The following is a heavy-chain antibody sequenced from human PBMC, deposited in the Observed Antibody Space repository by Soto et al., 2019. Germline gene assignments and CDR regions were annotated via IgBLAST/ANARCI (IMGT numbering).Heavy chain of an antibody. D-gene: IGHD2-21*02. CDR2: ISAYNGNT. CDR3: ASLYCGGDCSDWYFDL. Sequence: QVQLVQSGAEVKKPGASVKVSCKASGYTFTSYGISWVRQAPGQGLEWMGWISAYNGNTNYAQKLPGRVTMTTDTSTSTAYMELRSLRSDDTAVYYCASLYCGGDCSDWYFDLWGRGTLVTVSS. V-gene: IGHV1-18*01. J-gene: IGHJ2*01. CDR1: GYTFTSYG.